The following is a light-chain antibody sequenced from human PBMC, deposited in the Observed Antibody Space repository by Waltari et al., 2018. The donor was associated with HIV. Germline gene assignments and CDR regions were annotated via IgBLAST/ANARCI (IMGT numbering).Light chain of an antibody. CDR1: QSIASN. Sequence: EIVMTQSPATLSVSPGERATVSCRASQSIASNLAWYQQKPGQAPRLLIHRASTRATGIPARFSGSGSGTEFTLTISSLQSEDFAVYYCQQYNNWPITFGQGTRLEIK. CDR2: RAS. J-gene: IGKJ5*01. V-gene: IGKV3-15*01. CDR3: QQYNNWPIT.